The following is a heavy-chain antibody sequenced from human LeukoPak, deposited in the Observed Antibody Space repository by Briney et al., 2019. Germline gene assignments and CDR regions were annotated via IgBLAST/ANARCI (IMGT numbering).Heavy chain of an antibody. V-gene: IGHV4-34*01. J-gene: IGHJ6*03. CDR2: INHSGST. Sequence: TSETLSLTCAVYGGSFSGYYWSWIRQPPGKGLEWIGEINHSGSTNYNPSLKSRVTISVDTSKNQFSLKLSSVTAADTAVYYCARAARSIVGALYYYYYMDVWGKGTTVTVSS. CDR3: ARAARSIVGALYYYYYMDV. CDR1: GGSFSGYY. D-gene: IGHD1-26*01.